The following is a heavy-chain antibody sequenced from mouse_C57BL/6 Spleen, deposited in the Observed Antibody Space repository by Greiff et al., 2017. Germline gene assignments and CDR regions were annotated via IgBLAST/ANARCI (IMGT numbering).Heavy chain of an antibody. CDR3: SRIIDDYPVGY. V-gene: IGHV1-4*01. CDR1: GYTFTSYT. CDR2: INPSSGYT. D-gene: IGHD2-4*01. J-gene: IGHJ2*01. Sequence: QVQLQQSGAELARPGASVKMSCKASGYTFTSYTMHWVKQRPGQGLEWIGYINPSSGYTKYNQKFKDKATLTADKSSSTAYMQLSSLTSEDSAVYYCSRIIDDYPVGYWGQGTTLTVSS.